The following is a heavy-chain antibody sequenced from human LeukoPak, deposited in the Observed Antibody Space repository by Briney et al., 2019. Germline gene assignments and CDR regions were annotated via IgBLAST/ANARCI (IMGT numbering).Heavy chain of an antibody. CDR3: ARGGGSYYQ. Sequence: WQTLSLTCAISGDSVSSNSSAWNWIRQSPSRGLGWLGRTYFKSKWYYDYAGSVKSRITINPDTTKNQFSLQLNSVTPEDTAVYYCARGGGSYYQWGQGTLVTVSS. J-gene: IGHJ4*02. CDR1: GDSVSSNSSA. V-gene: IGHV6-1*01. D-gene: IGHD1-26*01. CDR2: TYFKSKWYY.